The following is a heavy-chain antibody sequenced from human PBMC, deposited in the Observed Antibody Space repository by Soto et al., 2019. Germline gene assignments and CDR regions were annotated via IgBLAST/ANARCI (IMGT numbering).Heavy chain of an antibody. Sequence: EVQLVESGGGLVQPGGSLRLSCAASGFTFSSYSINWVRQAPGKGLEWVSYISSSSSTIYYADSVKGRFTISRDNAKNSLYLQMNSLRDEDKAVYYCARYYGYCSSTSCYTFGMDVWGQGTTVTVSS. J-gene: IGHJ6*02. D-gene: IGHD2-2*02. CDR2: ISSSSSTI. CDR3: ARYYGYCSSTSCYTFGMDV. V-gene: IGHV3-48*02. CDR1: GFTFSSYS.